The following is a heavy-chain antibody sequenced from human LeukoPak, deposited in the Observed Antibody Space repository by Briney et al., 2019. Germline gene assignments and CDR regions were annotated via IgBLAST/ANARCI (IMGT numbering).Heavy chain of an antibody. CDR3: AKGGNGSSVLDV. CDR2: ICTDETTI. V-gene: IGHV3-74*01. J-gene: IGHJ6*04. CDR1: GFTFSNYC. Sequence: GGSLRLSCAASGFTFSNYCMHWVRQPPGKGLVWVSQICTDETTIRSADSVKGRFTISRDNAKNTLYLQMSSLRVEDTAVYYCAKGGNGSSVLDVWGKGTTVSVSS. D-gene: IGHD6-6*01.